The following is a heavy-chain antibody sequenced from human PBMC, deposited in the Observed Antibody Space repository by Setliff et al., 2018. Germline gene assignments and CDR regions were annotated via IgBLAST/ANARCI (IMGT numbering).Heavy chain of an antibody. V-gene: IGHV1-2*02. CDR2: INPNSGGT. CDR1: GYTFIGYY. D-gene: IGHD5-12*01. J-gene: IGHJ4*02. Sequence: ASVKVSCKASGYTFIGYYMHWVRQAPGQGLEWMGWINPNSGGTNYAKKFQGRVTMTRDTSISTAYMELSRLRSDDTAVYYCARDGVATNPPWYFDYWGQGTLVTVSS. CDR3: ARDGVATNPPWYFDY.